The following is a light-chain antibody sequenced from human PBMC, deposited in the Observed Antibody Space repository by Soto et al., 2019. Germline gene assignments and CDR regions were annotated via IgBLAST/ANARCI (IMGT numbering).Light chain of an antibody. V-gene: IGLV2-14*01. CDR3: SSYASGGTYV. J-gene: IGLJ1*01. CDR1: SSDVGGYNS. CDR2: DVT. Sequence: QSVLTQPASVSGSPGQSIAISCTGTSSDVGGYNSVSWYQQHPGKAPKLMIYDVTNRPSGVSNRFSGSKSGNTASLTISGLQAEDEADYSCSSYASGGTYVFGTGTK.